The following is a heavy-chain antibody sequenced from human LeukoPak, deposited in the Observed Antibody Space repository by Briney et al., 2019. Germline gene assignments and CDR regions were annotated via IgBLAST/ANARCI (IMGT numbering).Heavy chain of an antibody. D-gene: IGHD2-21*01. Sequence: GGSLRLSCEVSGSTFSSYPMNWVRQAPGKGLEWVSYISSGGSTIYYADSVKGRFTISRDNAKSSLYLQMNSLRAVDTAVYYCARDAGAYCGGDCSEGDYWGQGTLVTVSS. CDR3: ARDAGAYCGGDCSEGDY. CDR2: ISSGGSTI. V-gene: IGHV3-48*01. CDR1: GSTFSSYP. J-gene: IGHJ4*02.